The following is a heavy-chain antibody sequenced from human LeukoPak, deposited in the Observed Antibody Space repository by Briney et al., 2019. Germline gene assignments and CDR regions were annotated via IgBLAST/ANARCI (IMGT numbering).Heavy chain of an antibody. CDR3: ARFVGIFGTGFDY. CDR1: GGSFSRYY. V-gene: IGHV4-34*01. Sequence: PSQTLSLTCPVYGGSFSRYYSSWIRHPPGKWLDWIGEINHSGSTNYNPSLKSRLTISVDTSKNQFSLKLSTVSAADTAVYYCARFVGIFGTGFDYWGQGTLVTVSS. D-gene: IGHD3-3*02. J-gene: IGHJ4*02. CDR2: INHSGST.